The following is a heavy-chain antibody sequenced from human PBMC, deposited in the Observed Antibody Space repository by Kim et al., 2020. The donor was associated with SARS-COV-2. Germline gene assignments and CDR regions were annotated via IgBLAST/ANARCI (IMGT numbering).Heavy chain of an antibody. V-gene: IGHV3-30*02. J-gene: IGHJ4*02. CDR3: AKDGYDSSGYPLGYFDY. Sequence: VQGRFTISRDNSKNTLYLQMNSLRAEDTAVYYCAKDGYDSSGYPLGYFDYWGQGTLVTVSS. D-gene: IGHD3-22*01.